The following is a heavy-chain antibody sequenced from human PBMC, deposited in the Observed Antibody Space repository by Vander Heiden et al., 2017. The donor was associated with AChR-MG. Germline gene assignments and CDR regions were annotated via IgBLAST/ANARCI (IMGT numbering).Heavy chain of an antibody. D-gene: IGHD3-3*01. Sequence: EVQLVEYGGQVVQPGRSLTLSCTASGLKFAAYRLPWVRHVAGKGLEWVSGVSWNSVYIGYAESVKDRFTISSDNAREALYLQMNSLRLEDSASYYCVKDIRADVAGWSDYYFGFDVWGQGTTVTVSS. V-gene: IGHV3-9*01. CDR1: GLKFAAYR. CDR3: VKDIRADVAGWSDYYFGFDV. J-gene: IGHJ6*02. CDR2: VSWNSVYI.